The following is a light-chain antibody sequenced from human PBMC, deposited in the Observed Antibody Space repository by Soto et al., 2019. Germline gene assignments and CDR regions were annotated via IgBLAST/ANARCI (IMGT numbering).Light chain of an antibody. Sequence: QSVLTQPPSASGTPGQTVLISCSGSRSAIGSNSVNWYQHLPGTAPKLLIYNNNQRPSGVPDRFSGSKSGTSASLAISGLQSEDEADYYCAAWDDSLTGPVFGTGTKLTVL. CDR3: AAWDDSLTGPV. J-gene: IGLJ1*01. CDR1: RSAIGSNS. V-gene: IGLV1-44*01. CDR2: NNN.